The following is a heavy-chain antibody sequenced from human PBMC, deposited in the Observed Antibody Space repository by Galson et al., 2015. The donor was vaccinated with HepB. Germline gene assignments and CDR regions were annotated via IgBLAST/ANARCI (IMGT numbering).Heavy chain of an antibody. CDR3: ASDKDYYYDSSSDNYVGWDFDF. Sequence: SVKVSCKASGYTLTGHYLHRARQAPGKGLEWLGWNNPNNGAVDYGQKFQGRDTMTRDTSIRTVYMALSRLTSDDPAVYYSASDKDYYYDSSSDNYVGWDFDFVVQWTLVTVSS. J-gene: IGHJ4*02. CDR1: GYTLTGHY. V-gene: IGHV1-2*02. D-gene: IGHD3-22*01. CDR2: NNPNNGAV.